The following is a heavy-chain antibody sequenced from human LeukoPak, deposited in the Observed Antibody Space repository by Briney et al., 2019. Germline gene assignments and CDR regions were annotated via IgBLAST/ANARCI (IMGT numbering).Heavy chain of an antibody. CDR2: INPNSGGT. V-gene: IGHV1-2*02. J-gene: IGHJ4*02. D-gene: IGHD1-26*01. CDR1: GYTFTGYY. Sequence: GASVEVSCKASGYTFTGYYMHWVRQAPGQGLEWMGWINPNSGGTNYAQKFQGRVTMTRDTSISTAYMELSRLRSDDTAVYYCARVDSGSYSGSLDYWGQGTLVTVSS. CDR3: ARVDSGSYSGSLDY.